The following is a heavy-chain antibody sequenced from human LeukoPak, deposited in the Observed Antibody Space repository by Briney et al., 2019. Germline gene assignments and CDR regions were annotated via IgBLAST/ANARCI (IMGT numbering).Heavy chain of an antibody. V-gene: IGHV3-30*02. D-gene: IGHD1-26*01. CDR2: VRYDGSQK. CDR3: AKGGARLHSYYFDY. Sequence: GGSLRLFCAASGFTFSSYDMYWVRQAPGKGLNWVAFVRYDGSQKYYADSVKGRFTLSRDNSKNTLYLQMNSLRAEDTAVFYCAKGGARLHSYYFDYWGQGTLVTVSS. J-gene: IGHJ4*02. CDR1: GFTFSSYD.